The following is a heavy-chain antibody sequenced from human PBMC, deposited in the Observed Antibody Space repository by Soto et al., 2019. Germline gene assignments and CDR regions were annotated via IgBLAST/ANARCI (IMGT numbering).Heavy chain of an antibody. Sequence: QVQLQESGPGLVKPSQTLSLTCTVSGGSITSGADYWTWIRQYPGKALGWIGYIYYTGSTSYNPSPLSRLSTSAKASNNQFSLNLSSVTAADKAVYYCGRRLTFVRGALVWGYMDVWGQGTTVTVSS. CDR2: IYYTGST. CDR1: GGSITSGADY. V-gene: IGHV4-31*03. J-gene: IGHJ6*03. D-gene: IGHD3-10*01. CDR3: GRRLTFVRGALVWGYMDV.